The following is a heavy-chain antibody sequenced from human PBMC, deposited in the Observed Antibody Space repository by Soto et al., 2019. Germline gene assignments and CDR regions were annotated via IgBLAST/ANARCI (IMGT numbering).Heavy chain of an antibody. CDR1: GNTLTSYD. CDR3: ARTLYGDNVDY. Sequence: QVQLVQSGAEVKKPGASVKVSCKASGNTLTSYDINWVRQATGQGLEWMGWMNPKSGNTGYAQKFQGRVTMTWNNSISTAYMELSSLRSEDTAVYYCARTLYGDNVDYWGQGTLVTVSS. V-gene: IGHV1-8*01. CDR2: MNPKSGNT. J-gene: IGHJ4*02. D-gene: IGHD4-17*01.